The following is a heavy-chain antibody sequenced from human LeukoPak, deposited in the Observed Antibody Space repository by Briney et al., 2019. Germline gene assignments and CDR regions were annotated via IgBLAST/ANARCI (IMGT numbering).Heavy chain of an antibody. CDR3: AGSMIVVGSDAFDI. J-gene: IGHJ3*02. Sequence: PSETLSLTCTVSGGSISSYYWSWIRQPPGKGLEWIGYIYYSGSANYNPSLKSRVTISVDTSKNQFSLKLSSVTAADTAVYYCAGSMIVVGSDAFDIWGQGTMVTVSS. D-gene: IGHD3-22*01. CDR2: IYYSGSA. CDR1: GGSISSYY. V-gene: IGHV4-59*01.